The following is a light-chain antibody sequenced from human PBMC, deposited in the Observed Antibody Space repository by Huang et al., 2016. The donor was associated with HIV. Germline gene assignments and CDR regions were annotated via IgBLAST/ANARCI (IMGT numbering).Light chain of an antibody. CDR3: QQTYSAPT. CDR2: AAS. V-gene: IGKV1-39*01. J-gene: IGKJ1*01. CDR1: QNINNY. Sequence: DIQMTQSPSSLSASLGDRVTISCRPSQNINNYLNWYQFRPGTAPKLLIYAASSLQSGVPSRFSGSASGTDYTLTITSLQPEDFATYYCQQTYSAPTFGQGTKVEIK.